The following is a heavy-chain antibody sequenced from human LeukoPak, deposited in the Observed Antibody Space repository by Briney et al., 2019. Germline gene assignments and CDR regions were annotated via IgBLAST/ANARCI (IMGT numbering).Heavy chain of an antibody. CDR2: FYYSGST. J-gene: IGHJ4*02. Sequence: PSETLSLTCTVSGGSISSYYWSWIRQPPGKGLEWIGYFYYSGSTNYNPSLKSRVTISVDTSKNQFSLKLSSVTAADTAVYYCARDLDYWGQGTLVTVSS. CDR3: ARDLDY. CDR1: GGSISSYY. V-gene: IGHV4-59*12.